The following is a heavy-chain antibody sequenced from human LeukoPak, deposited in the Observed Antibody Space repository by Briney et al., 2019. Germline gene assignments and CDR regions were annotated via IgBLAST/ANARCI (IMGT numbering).Heavy chain of an antibody. D-gene: IGHD5-18*01. CDR2: TSGSGGST. Sequence: GGSLRLSCAASGFTFGNYAMNWVRQAPGKGLEWVSLTSGSGGSTYYSDSVKGRFTISRDNSKNTLYLQMNSLRPEDTAIYYCAKSTRGYSYHYYFDYWGQGTLVTVSS. CDR3: AKSTRGYSYHYYFDY. CDR1: GFTFGNYA. J-gene: IGHJ4*02. V-gene: IGHV3-23*01.